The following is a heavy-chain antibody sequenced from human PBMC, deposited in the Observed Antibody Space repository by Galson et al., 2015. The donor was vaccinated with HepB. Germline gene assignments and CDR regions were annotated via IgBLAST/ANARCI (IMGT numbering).Heavy chain of an antibody. J-gene: IGHJ5*01. CDR3: ASANDFWSGYRDAGTSRWFDS. D-gene: IGHD3-3*01. V-gene: IGHV1-69*06. Sequence: SVKVSCKASGDTFSSHAISWVRRAPGQGLEWMGGVIPIFAKAKYALKFQGRVTITADKSTNTAFMELSSLRSEDTAVYYCASANDFWSGYRDAGTSRWFDSWGQGTLVTVSS. CDR1: GDTFSSHA. CDR2: VIPIFAKA.